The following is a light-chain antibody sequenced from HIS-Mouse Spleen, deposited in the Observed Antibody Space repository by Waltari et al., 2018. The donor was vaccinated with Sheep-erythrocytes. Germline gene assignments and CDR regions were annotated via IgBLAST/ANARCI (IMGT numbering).Light chain of an antibody. CDR2: QDS. J-gene: IGLJ2*01. CDR1: KLGDKY. CDR3: QAWDSSTAV. Sequence: SYELTQPPSVSVSPGQTASITCSGDKLGDKYACWYQQKPGQSPGLVIYQDSKRPSGIPGRFSGSNSGTTAPLTISGTQAMDEADYYCQAWDSSTAVFGGGTKLTVL. V-gene: IGLV3-1*01.